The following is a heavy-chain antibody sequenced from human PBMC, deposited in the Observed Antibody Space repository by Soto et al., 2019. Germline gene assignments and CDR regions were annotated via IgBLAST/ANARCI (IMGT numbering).Heavy chain of an antibody. J-gene: IGHJ3*02. V-gene: IGHV1-2*02. CDR1: GYTFTGYY. CDR3: ARDPNIVVVTAARELAFDI. CDR2: INPNSGGT. D-gene: IGHD2-21*02. Sequence: QVQLVQSGAEVKKPGASVKVSCKASGYTFTGYYMHWVRQAPGQGLEWMGWINPNSGGTNYAQKFQGRVTMTRDTSISTAYMELSRLRSDDTAVYYCARDPNIVVVTAARELAFDIWGQGTMVTVSS.